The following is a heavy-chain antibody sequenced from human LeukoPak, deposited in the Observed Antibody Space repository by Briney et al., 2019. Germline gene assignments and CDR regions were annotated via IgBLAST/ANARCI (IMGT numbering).Heavy chain of an antibody. D-gene: IGHD4-17*01. CDR3: AKDSDGDDYFDY. Sequence: PGGSLRLSCAASGFTFSSYDMHWVRQATGKGLEWVSAIGTAGDTYYPGSVKGRFTISRDNSKNTLYLQMNSLRAEDTAVYYCAKDSDGDDYFDYWGQGTLVTVSS. CDR1: GFTFSSYD. CDR2: IGTAGDT. J-gene: IGHJ4*02. V-gene: IGHV3-13*01.